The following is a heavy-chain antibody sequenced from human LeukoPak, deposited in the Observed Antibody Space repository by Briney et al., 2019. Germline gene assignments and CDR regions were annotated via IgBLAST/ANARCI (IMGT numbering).Heavy chain of an antibody. Sequence: GSLRLSCAASGFTFSSYRMSWVRQAPGKGLEWVSSISSCSSYIYYADSVKGRFTISRDNIKNSLYLQMNSLRAEDTAVYYCARESIVGATPYSDYWGQGTLVTVSS. J-gene: IGHJ4*02. CDR2: ISSCSSYI. CDR1: GFTFSSYR. V-gene: IGHV3-21*06. D-gene: IGHD1-26*01. CDR3: ARESIVGATPYSDY.